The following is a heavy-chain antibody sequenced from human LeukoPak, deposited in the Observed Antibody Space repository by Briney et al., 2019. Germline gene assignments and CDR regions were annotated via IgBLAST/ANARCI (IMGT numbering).Heavy chain of an antibody. J-gene: IGHJ2*01. D-gene: IGHD2-15*01. CDR2: INPSGGTT. CDR1: GYTFTGYY. Sequence: ASVKVSCKASGYTFTGYYMHWVRQAPGQGLEWMGIINPSGGTTIYAQKFQGRVTMTRDMSTNTVYMELSSLRSEDTAVYYCARCDHFEVAATRDWYFDLWGRGTLVTVSS. CDR3: ARCDHFEVAATRDWYFDL. V-gene: IGHV1-46*01.